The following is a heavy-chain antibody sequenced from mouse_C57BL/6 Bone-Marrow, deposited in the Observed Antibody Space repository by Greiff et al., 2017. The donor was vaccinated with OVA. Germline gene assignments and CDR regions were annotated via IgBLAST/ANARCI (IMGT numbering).Heavy chain of an antibody. Sequence: QVQLQQSGAELARPGASVKLSCKASGYTFTSYGISWVKQRTGQGLEWIGEIYPRSGNTYYNEKFKGKATLTADKSSSTAYMELRSLTSEDSAVYFCARQDSSGFSFAYWGQGTPVTVSA. CDR2: IYPRSGNT. V-gene: IGHV1-81*01. D-gene: IGHD3-2*02. J-gene: IGHJ3*01. CDR3: ARQDSSGFSFAY. CDR1: GYTFTSYG.